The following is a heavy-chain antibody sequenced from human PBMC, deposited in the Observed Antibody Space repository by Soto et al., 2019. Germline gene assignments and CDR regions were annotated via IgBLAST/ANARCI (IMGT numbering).Heavy chain of an antibody. CDR3: ARVSAAANVDY. J-gene: IGHJ4*02. D-gene: IGHD2-2*01. Sequence: QVQLVQSGAEVKKPGSSVKVSCKASGGTFSSYTLSWVRQAPGQGLEWMGGIIPIFGTANYAQKFQGRVTITADESTSTAYMELSSLRSEDTAVYYCARVSAAANVDYWGQGTLVTVSS. CDR2: IIPIFGTA. CDR1: GGTFSSYT. V-gene: IGHV1-69*01.